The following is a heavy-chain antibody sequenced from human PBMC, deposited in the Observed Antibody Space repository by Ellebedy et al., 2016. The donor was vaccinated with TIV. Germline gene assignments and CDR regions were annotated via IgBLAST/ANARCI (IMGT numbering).Heavy chain of an antibody. CDR3: ARDIRVLYNAMDV. CDR2: VSPSGDST. CDR1: GYTFTNYY. Sequence: AASVKVSCKASGYTFTNYYMHWVRQAPGQGLEWMGIVSPSGDSTNYARNFQGRVTMTMDTSTSTVYMELSSLRSEDTAVYYCARDIRVLYNAMDVWGQGTTVTVSS. J-gene: IGHJ6*02. D-gene: IGHD1-1*01. V-gene: IGHV1-46*01.